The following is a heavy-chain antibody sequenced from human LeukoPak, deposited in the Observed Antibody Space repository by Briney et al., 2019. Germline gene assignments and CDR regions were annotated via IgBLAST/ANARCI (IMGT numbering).Heavy chain of an antibody. CDR2: VDQDGDKK. J-gene: IGHJ4*02. D-gene: IGHD6-13*01. Sequence: GGSLTLSCPASGFTYSKYQRTWGRQAPGEGLEWVAKVDQDGDKKYYVASVEGRFTITRDNAKNSLYLEMNSLRVEDTAVYFCVRAWGGIEAAGDSWGQGTLVTVSS. V-gene: IGHV3-7*01. CDR1: GFTYSKYQ. CDR3: VRAWGGIEAAGDS.